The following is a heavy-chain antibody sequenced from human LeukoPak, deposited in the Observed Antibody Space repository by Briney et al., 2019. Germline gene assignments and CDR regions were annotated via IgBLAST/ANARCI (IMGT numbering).Heavy chain of an antibody. CDR3: ARGPPYTGGSYVGDY. V-gene: IGHV3-74*01. J-gene: IGHJ4*02. CDR1: VFTFSRHW. D-gene: IGHD6-19*01. Sequence: GRSLRLSCAASVFTFSRHWMHCVRHVPGRGLEWVSRINNDGRTASYADVVKGRFTISRDNAKNTLLLQMKTLRVEDTAVYYCARGPPYTGGSYVGDYWGQGTPVTVSS. CDR2: INNDGRTA.